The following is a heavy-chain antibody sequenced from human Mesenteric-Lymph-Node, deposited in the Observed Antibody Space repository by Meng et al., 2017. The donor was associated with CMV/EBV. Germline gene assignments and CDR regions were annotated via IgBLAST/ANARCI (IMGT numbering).Heavy chain of an antibody. D-gene: IGHD3-10*01. J-gene: IGHJ4*02. V-gene: IGHV3-9*01. CDR2: ISWNSDTI. CDR3: AKVGAGGSWHVRYFDN. CDR1: GFIFDDYA. Sequence: GGSLRLSCAASGFIFDDYAMHWVRQAPGKGLEWVSGISWNSDTIGYADSVKGRSTTSRDNAKNSLYLQMNSLRAEDTALYYCAKVGAGGSWHVRYFDNWGQGTLVTVSS.